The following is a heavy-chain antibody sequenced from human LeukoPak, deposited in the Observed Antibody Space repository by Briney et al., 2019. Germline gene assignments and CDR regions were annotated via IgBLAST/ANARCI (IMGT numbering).Heavy chain of an antibody. J-gene: IGHJ4*02. V-gene: IGHV3-66*01. CDR1: GFTVSSNY. CDR2: IYSGGST. CDR3: ARSRIAARPVGY. D-gene: IGHD6-6*01. Sequence: GGSLRLSCAASGFTVSSNYMSWVRQAPGKGLEWVSFIYSGGSTYYADSVKGRFTISRDNSKNTLYLQMNSLRAEDTAVYYCARSRIAARPVGYWGQGTLVTVSS.